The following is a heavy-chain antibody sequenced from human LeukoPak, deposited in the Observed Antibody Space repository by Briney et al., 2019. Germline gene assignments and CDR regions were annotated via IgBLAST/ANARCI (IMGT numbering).Heavy chain of an antibody. J-gene: IGHJ4*02. CDR1: GGFISSGSYY. Sequence: SETLSLTCTVSGGFISSGSYYWSWIRQPAGKGLEWIGRIYTSGSTNYNPSLKSRVTISVDTSKNQFSLKLSSVTAADTAVYYCAREDQYYGSGSFDYWGQGTLVTVSS. D-gene: IGHD3-10*01. CDR2: IYTSGST. V-gene: IGHV4-61*02. CDR3: AREDQYYGSGSFDY.